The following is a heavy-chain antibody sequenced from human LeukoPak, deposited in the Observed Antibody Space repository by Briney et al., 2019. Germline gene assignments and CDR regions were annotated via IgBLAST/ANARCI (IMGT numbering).Heavy chain of an antibody. CDR1: GFTFSIYA. J-gene: IGHJ4*02. CDR3: VQGGRMVRRLKGLDY. Sequence: GGSLRLSCAASGFTFSIYAMSWVRQAPGKGLEWVSAISGSGGGTYAADSVTGRFTISRDNSRSTLFLQMNDLRVEDTAVYYCVQGGRMVRRLKGLDYWGQRTLVTVSS. CDR2: ISGSGGGT. V-gene: IGHV3-23*01. D-gene: IGHD3-10*01.